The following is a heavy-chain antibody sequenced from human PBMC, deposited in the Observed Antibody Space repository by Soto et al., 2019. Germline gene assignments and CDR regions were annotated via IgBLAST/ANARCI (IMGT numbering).Heavy chain of an antibody. V-gene: IGHV1-69*13. CDR3: ARAAGDCSSTSCLRYYYGMDV. CDR1: GGTFSSCA. Sequence: SVKVSCKASGGTFSSCAISWVRQAPGQGLEWMGGIIPIFGTANYAQKFQGRVTITADESTSTAYMELSSLRSEDTAVYYCARAAGDCSSTSCLRYYYGMDVWGQGTTVTVSS. CDR2: IIPIFGTA. J-gene: IGHJ6*02. D-gene: IGHD2-2*01.